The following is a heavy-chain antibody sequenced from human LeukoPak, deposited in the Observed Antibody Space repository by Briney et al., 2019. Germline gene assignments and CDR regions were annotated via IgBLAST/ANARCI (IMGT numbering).Heavy chain of an antibody. CDR3: AKISREDGYYYYFDY. V-gene: IGHV3-9*01. J-gene: IGHJ4*02. CDR2: IGWNGGGI. CDR1: GFTFDDYA. Sequence: PGGSLRLSCAASGFTFDDYAMHWVRQAPGKGLDWVSGIGWNGGGIVYADSVKGRFTISRDNAKNSLYLQMNSLRAEDTAVYYCAKISREDGYYYYFDYWGQGTLVAVSS. D-gene: IGHD5-12*01.